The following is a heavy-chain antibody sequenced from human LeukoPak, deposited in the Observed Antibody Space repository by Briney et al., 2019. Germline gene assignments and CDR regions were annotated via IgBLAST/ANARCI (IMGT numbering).Heavy chain of an antibody. CDR3: AGPSWGSSGWFPFDY. D-gene: IGHD6-19*01. J-gene: IGHJ4*02. CDR1: GFIFSGHV. V-gene: IGHV3-30*04. Sequence: GRSLRLSCVVSGFIFSGHVMHWVRQAPGNGLEWVGLISNDGTLKLYAGSVKGRFTISRDNARNTLYLQMNSLRDEDTAVYYCAGPSWGSSGWFPFDYWGQGTLVTVSS. CDR2: ISNDGTLK.